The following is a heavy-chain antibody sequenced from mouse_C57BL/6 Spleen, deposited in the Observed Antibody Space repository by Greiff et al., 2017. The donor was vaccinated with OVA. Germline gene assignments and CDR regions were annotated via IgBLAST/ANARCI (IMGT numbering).Heavy chain of an antibody. V-gene: IGHV1-64*01. CDR3: ARDYSNYFYYFDY. Sequence: QLQQPGAELVKPGASVTLSCKASGYTFTSYWMHWVKQRPGQGLEWIGMIHPNSGSTNYNEKFKSKATLTVDKSSSTAYMQLSSLTSEDSAVYYCARDYSNYFYYFDYWGQGTTLTVSS. CDR1: GYTFTSYW. CDR2: IHPNSGST. J-gene: IGHJ2*01. D-gene: IGHD2-5*01.